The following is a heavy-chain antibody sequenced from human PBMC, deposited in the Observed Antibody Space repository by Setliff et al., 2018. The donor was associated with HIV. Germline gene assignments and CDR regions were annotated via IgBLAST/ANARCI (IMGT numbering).Heavy chain of an antibody. CDR2: INHSGST. Sequence: SETLSLTCAVYGGSFSGYYWSWIRQSPGKGLEWIGEINHSGSTKYNPSLKSRVTISVDTSKNQFSLKLSSMTAADTAVYYCARGTAYYNFWSGYSQDYYYYMDVWGKGTTVTVSS. D-gene: IGHD3-3*01. J-gene: IGHJ6*03. CDR3: ARGTAYYNFWSGYSQDYYYYMDV. V-gene: IGHV4-34*01. CDR1: GGSFSGYY.